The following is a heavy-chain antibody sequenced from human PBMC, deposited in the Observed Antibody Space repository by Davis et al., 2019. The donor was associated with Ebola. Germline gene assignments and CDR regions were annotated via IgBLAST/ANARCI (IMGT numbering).Heavy chain of an antibody. D-gene: IGHD3/OR15-3a*01. V-gene: IGHV3-23*01. CDR2: MCVGTHDT. J-gene: IGHJ6*02. CDR1: GLTFDDFA. Sequence: GGSLRLSCVASGLTFDDFAVSWVRQSPGKGLEWVYLMCVGTHDTYYADSVRGRFTTSRGSSQHTVYRKMNSLRADDTAVYYCTRAVPGATGLLRYVYYYGMDVWGQGTTVTVSS. CDR3: TRAVPGATGLLRYVYYYGMDV.